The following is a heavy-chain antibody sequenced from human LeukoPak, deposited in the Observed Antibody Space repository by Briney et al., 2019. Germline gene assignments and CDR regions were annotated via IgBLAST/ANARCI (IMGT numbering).Heavy chain of an antibody. CDR1: GGTFSSYA. CDR2: INPSGGST. CDR3: ARTLDTMVRGVIIMGNWFDP. V-gene: IGHV1-46*01. Sequence: ASVKVSCKASGGTFSSYAISWVRQAPGQGLEWMGIINPSGGSTSYAQKFQGRVTMTRDTSISTAYMELSRLRSDDTAVYYCARTLDTMVRGVIIMGNWFDPWGQGTLVTVSS. D-gene: IGHD3-10*01. J-gene: IGHJ5*02.